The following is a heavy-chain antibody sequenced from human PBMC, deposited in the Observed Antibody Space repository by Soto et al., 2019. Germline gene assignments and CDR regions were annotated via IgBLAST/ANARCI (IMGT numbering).Heavy chain of an antibody. Sequence: GSLGLSCAASGFTFSSYAMHWVRQAPGKGLEWVAVISYDGSNKYYADSVKGRFTISRDNSKNTLYLQMNSLRAEDTAVYYCARADGMDVWGQGTTVTVSS. CDR1: GFTFSSYA. CDR3: ARADGMDV. J-gene: IGHJ6*02. CDR2: ISYDGSNK. V-gene: IGHV3-30-3*01.